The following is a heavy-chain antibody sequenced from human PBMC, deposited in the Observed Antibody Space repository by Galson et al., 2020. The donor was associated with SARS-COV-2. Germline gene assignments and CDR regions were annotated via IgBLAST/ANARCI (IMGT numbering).Heavy chain of an antibody. CDR3: ARGALLTRNTVIAYYFDY. CDR1: GGTFSSYA. Sequence: SVKVSCKASGGTFSSYAISWVRQAPGQGLEWMGGIIPIFGTANYAQKFQGRVTITADESTSTAYMELSSLRSEDTAVYYCARGALLTRNTVIAYYFDYWGQGTLVTVSS. V-gene: IGHV1-69*13. D-gene: IGHD3-16*02. CDR2: IIPIFGTA. J-gene: IGHJ4*02.